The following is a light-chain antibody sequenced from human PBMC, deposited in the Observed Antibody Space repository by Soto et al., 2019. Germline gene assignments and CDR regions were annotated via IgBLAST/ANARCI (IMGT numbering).Light chain of an antibody. J-gene: IGLJ1*01. CDR2: DVT. Sequence: QSALTQPASVSGSPGQSITISCTGTSSDNNTYLYISWYQQHPGKAPKLIIFDVTNRPPGVSNRFSGSKSGKTASLTISGLQAEDEADYYCSSYTISTLVFGTGTKLTVL. CDR1: SSDNNTYLY. V-gene: IGLV2-14*03. CDR3: SSYTISTLV.